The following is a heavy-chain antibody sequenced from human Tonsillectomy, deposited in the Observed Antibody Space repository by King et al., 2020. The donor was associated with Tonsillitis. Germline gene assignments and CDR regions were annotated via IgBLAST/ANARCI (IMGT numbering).Heavy chain of an antibody. Sequence: VQLVESGGGLVQPGGSLRLSCAASGFTFSSYDMHWVRQATGKGLEWVSAIGTAGDTYYPGSVKGRFTISRENAKNSLYLQMNSLRAGDTAVYYCARVPGRYGASSGYFDLGGRGTLVPVSS. J-gene: IGHJ2*01. CDR3: ARVPGRYGASSGYFDL. CDR1: GFTFSSYD. V-gene: IGHV3-13*01. CDR2: IGTAGDT. D-gene: IGHD4-17*01.